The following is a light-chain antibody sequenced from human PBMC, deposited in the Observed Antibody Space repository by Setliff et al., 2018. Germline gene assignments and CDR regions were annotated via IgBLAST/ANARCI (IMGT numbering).Light chain of an antibody. CDR3: VSYAGSSTYVV. V-gene: IGLV2-14*03. CDR1: SSDIGGYNY. CDR2: DVS. J-gene: IGLJ2*01. Sequence: LTQPASVSGSPGQSVTISCTGTSSDIGGYNYVSWYQQHPGKAPKLMIYDVSIRPSGVSTRFSGSKSANTASLTISGLQAEDEADYYCVSYAGSSTYVVFGGGTKVTVL.